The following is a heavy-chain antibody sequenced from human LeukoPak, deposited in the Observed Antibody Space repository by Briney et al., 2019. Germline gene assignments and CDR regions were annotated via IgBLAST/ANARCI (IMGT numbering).Heavy chain of an antibody. CDR2: INWNGGST. D-gene: IGHD1-7*01. Sequence: PGGSLRLSCAASGFTFDDYGMSWVRQAPGKGLEWVSGINWNGGSTGYADSVKGRFTISRDNAKNSLYLQMNSLRAEDTALCYCARAPLYNWNYGGFGDYWGQGTLVTVSS. CDR3: ARAPLYNWNYGGFGDY. CDR1: GFTFDDYG. J-gene: IGHJ4*02. V-gene: IGHV3-20*04.